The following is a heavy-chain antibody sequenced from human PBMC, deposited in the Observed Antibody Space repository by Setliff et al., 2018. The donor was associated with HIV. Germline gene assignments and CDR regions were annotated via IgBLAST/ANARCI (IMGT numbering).Heavy chain of an antibody. CDR3: AKDRTSFNANWDAFDI. V-gene: IGHV3-23*01. CDR1: AFSFSNNA. D-gene: IGHD1-1*01. Sequence: GESLKISCVASAFSFSNNAMHWVRQAPGKGLEWVSSIGGSDRDINYANFVKGRFTISRDNSKNMLYLQMNSLRAEDTAIYYCAKDRTSFNANWDAFDIWGQGTVVTVSS. J-gene: IGHJ3*02. CDR2: IGGSDRDI.